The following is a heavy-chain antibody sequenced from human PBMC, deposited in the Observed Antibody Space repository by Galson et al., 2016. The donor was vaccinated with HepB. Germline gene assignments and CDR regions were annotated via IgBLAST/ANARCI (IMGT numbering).Heavy chain of an antibody. CDR3: ARARDYYFHSMDV. Sequence: SVKVSCKASGYTFTTYGISWVRQAPGQGLEWMGWITTVAGNTNYAQKFQGRVTMTTDTSTNTAYMELRSLRSDDTAVYYCARARDYYFHSMDVWGQGTTVTVSS. CDR1: GYTFTTYG. V-gene: IGHV1-18*01. CDR2: ITTVAGNT. J-gene: IGHJ6*02.